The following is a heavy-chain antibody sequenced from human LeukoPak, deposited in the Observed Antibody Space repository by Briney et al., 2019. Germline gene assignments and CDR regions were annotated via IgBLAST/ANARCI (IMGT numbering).Heavy chain of an antibody. CDR2: ISWNSGRI. CDR1: GFTFGDYA. V-gene: IGHV3-9*01. D-gene: IGHD6-6*01. Sequence: PGRSLRLSCAASGFTFGDYAMHWVRQAPGKGLEWVSGISWNSGRIDYADSVKGRFTISRDNTKNSLYLQMNSLRTEDTALYYCAKDTGYSSSYFQHWGQGTLVTVSS. J-gene: IGHJ1*01. CDR3: AKDTGYSSSYFQH.